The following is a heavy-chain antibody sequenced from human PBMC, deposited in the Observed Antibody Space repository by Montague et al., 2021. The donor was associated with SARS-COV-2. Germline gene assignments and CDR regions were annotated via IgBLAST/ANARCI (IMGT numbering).Heavy chain of an antibody. CDR2: MYTNETT. CDR1: GGSISSYY. CDR3: ARTFWRSWVREYWFGH. D-gene: IGHD3-10*01. V-gene: IGHV4-4*07. Sequence: SETLSLTCSVSGGSISSYYWSWIRQPAGKGLEWIGRMYTNETTNYNPSLKSRVTMSVDTSKNQFSLKLTSVTAADTAVYYCARTFWRSWVREYWFGHWGQGTLVTVSS. J-gene: IGHJ5*02.